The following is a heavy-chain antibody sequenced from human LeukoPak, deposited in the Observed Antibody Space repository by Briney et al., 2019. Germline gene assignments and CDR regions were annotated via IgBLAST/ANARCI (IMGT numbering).Heavy chain of an antibody. D-gene: IGHD6-13*01. V-gene: IGHV3-53*05. CDR2: IHSGGST. J-gene: IGHJ4*02. CDR3: AKDNSGAAAGTFDY. Sequence: GGSLRLSCAASGFTVSSNYMSWVRQAPGKGLEWVSVIHSGGSTYYADSVKGRFTISRDKSKNTVYLQMNSLRAEDMALYYCAKDNSGAAAGTFDYWGQGTLVTVSS. CDR1: GFTVSSNY.